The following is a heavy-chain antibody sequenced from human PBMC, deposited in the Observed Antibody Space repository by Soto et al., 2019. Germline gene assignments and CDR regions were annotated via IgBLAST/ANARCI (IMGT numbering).Heavy chain of an antibody. J-gene: IGHJ6*02. CDR1: GFTFSNFD. CDR2: IGAARDP. CDR3: ARAYTGRLPRRADYYYAMDV. V-gene: IGHV3-13*05. D-gene: IGHD2-2*02. Sequence: GGSLRLSCATSGFTFSNFDMHWVRQVPGKGLEWVSAIGAARDPYYLGSVKGRFTISRENAKNSVYLQMNDLRAGDSAVYYCARAYTGRLPRRADYYYAMDVWGQGTTDTVSS.